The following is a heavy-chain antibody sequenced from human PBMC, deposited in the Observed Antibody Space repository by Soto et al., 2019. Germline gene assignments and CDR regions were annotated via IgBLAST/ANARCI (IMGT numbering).Heavy chain of an antibody. J-gene: IGHJ4*02. Sequence: QVQLVESGGGVVQPGRSLRLSCAASGFTFSSYGMHWVRQAPGKGLEWVAIISYDGTNKYYADSVKGRFTISRDNSKNTLYLQMNSLRPEDTAVYYCAKSARRLDFWSGYQYYFDYWGQGTLVTVSS. V-gene: IGHV3-30*18. CDR3: AKSARRLDFWSGYQYYFDY. CDR1: GFTFSSYG. CDR2: ISYDGTNK. D-gene: IGHD3-3*01.